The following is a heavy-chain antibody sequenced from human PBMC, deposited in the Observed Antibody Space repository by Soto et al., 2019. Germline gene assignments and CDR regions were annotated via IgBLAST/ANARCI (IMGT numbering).Heavy chain of an antibody. J-gene: IGHJ2*01. CDR1: GFTFSSYS. Sequence: EVQLVESGGGLVKPGGSLRLSCAASGFTFSSYSMNWVRQAPGKGLEWDSSISSSSSYIYYADSVKGRFTISRDNAKNSLYLQMNSLRAEDTAVYYCARDPATVVTADWYFDLWGRGTLVTVSS. V-gene: IGHV3-21*01. CDR2: ISSSSSYI. D-gene: IGHD4-17*01. CDR3: ARDPATVVTADWYFDL.